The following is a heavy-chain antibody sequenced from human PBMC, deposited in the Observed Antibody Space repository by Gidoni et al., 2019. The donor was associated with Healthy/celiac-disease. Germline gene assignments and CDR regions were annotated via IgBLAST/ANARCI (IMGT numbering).Heavy chain of an antibody. CDR2: IWYDGSNK. Sequence: QVQLVESGGGVVQPGRSLRLSCAASGFTFSSYGMHWVRQAPGKGLEWVAVIWYDGSNKYYADSVKGRFTISRDNSKNTLYLQMNSLRAEDTAVYYCARGVGSSGWYDVWGQGTLVTVSS. D-gene: IGHD6-19*01. CDR3: ARGVGSSGWYDV. J-gene: IGHJ5*02. CDR1: GFTFSSYG. V-gene: IGHV3-33*01.